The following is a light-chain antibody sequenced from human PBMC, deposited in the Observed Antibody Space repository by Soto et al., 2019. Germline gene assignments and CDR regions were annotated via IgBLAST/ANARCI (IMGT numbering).Light chain of an antibody. CDR1: ETVSNN. V-gene: IGKV3-15*01. CDR2: SAS. J-gene: IGKJ1*01. CDR3: QQYNNWPRT. Sequence: EIVMTQSPSTLSGSVGERATISCRSSETVSNNLAWYQQKPGQAPRLFIYSASTRDTGIPARFSGSGSGTEFTLTISSLQSEDFAVYYCQQYNNWPRTFGQGTKVDIK.